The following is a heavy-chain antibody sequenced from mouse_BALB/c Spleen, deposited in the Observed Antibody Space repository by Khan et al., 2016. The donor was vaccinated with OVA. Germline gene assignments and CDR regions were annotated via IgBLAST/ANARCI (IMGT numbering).Heavy chain of an antibody. J-gene: IGHJ4*01. CDR1: GFSLTNYG. CDR3: AKWGTGYYAMDY. D-gene: IGHD4-1*01. V-gene: IGHV2-3*01. Sequence: QVQLQQSGPGLVAPSQSLSITCTVSGFSLTNYGINWVRQPPGKGLEWLGVIWSDGSTNYHSALISRLSIRKDNSKSQVFLKLNSLQPDDTAPYYRAKWGTGYYAMDYWGQGTSVTVSA. CDR2: IWSDGST.